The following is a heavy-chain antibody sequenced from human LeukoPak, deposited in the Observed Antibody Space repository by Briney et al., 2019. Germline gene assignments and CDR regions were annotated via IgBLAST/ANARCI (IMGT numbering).Heavy chain of an antibody. CDR2: VYYSGST. D-gene: IGHD3-9*01. Sequence: SETLSLTCTVSGGSISSSNYYWGWIRQPPGKGLEWIGSVYYSGSTYNNPSLKSRVTISVDTSKNQFSLKLSSVTAADTAVYYCARTLRYFDWLLHWGQGTLVTVSS. CDR3: ARTLRYFDWLLH. CDR1: GGSISSSNYY. V-gene: IGHV4-39*01. J-gene: IGHJ4*02.